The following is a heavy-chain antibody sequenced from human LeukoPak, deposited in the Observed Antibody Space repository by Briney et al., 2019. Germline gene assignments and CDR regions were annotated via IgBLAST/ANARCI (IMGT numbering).Heavy chain of an antibody. CDR2: FDPEDGVA. J-gene: IGHJ3*02. V-gene: IGHV1-24*01. CDR3: ATIYSYGSSGAFDI. Sequence: GASVKVSCKVSGYTLTELSMHWVRQAPGKGLEWMGGFDPEDGVAIYAQKFQGRVTMTEDTSTDTAYMELSSLRSENTAVYYCATIYSYGSSGAFDIWGQGTMVTVSS. CDR1: GYTLTELS. D-gene: IGHD5-18*01.